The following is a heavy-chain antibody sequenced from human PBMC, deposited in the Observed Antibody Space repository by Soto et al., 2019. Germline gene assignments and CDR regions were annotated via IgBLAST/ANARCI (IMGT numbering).Heavy chain of an antibody. D-gene: IGHD3-3*01. CDR2: IYYSGST. CDR3: AINYDFWSGYNNPFDY. V-gene: IGHV4-39*01. CDR1: GGSISSSSYY. Sequence: SETLSLTCTFSGGSISSSSYYWGWIRQPPGKGLEWIGSIYYSGSTYYNPSLKSRVTISVDTSKNQFSLKLSSVAAADTAVYYCAINYDFWSGYNNPFDYWGQGTLVTVSS. J-gene: IGHJ4*02.